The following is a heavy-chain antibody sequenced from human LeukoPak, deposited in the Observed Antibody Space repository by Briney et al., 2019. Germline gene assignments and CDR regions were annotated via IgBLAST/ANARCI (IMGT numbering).Heavy chain of an antibody. V-gene: IGHV3-20*04. Sequence: GGSLRLSRATSGFIFDHFGMNWVRQVPGKGLEWVSGINWDSTSTNYVDSVRGRFTISRDNAKNSLYLQMNSLRVEDTAFYYCARDLKYCTGGMCYFTAVADSWGQGTLVTVSS. CDR1: GFIFDHFG. J-gene: IGHJ4*02. CDR3: ARDLKYCTGGMCYFTAVADS. D-gene: IGHD2-8*02. CDR2: INWDSTST.